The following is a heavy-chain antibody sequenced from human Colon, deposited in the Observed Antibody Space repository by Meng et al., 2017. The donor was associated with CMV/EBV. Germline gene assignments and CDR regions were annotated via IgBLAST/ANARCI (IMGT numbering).Heavy chain of an antibody. J-gene: IGHJ4*02. CDR2: IYYSGST. D-gene: IGHD3-10*01. CDR3: ARSGGWHSPFDY. CDR1: GGSISSYY. V-gene: IGHV4-59*01. Sequence: ESLRLSCTVSGGSISSYYWSWIRQPPGKGLEWIGYIYYSGSTNYNPSLKSRVTISVDTSKNQFSLKLSSVTAADTAVYYCARSGGWHSPFDYWGQGTLVTVSS.